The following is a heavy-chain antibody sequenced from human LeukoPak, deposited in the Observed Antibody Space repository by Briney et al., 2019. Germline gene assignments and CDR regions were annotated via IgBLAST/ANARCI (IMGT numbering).Heavy chain of an antibody. J-gene: IGHJ4*02. Sequence: GASVKVSCKASGGTFSSYAISWVRQAPGQGLEWMGGIIPIFGTANYAQKFQGRVTITADESTSTDYMELSSLRSEDTAVYYCARGPRYSSSWYQDLDYWGQGTLVTVSS. V-gene: IGHV1-69*13. CDR3: ARGPRYSSSWYQDLDY. CDR2: IIPIFGTA. D-gene: IGHD6-13*01. CDR1: GGTFSSYA.